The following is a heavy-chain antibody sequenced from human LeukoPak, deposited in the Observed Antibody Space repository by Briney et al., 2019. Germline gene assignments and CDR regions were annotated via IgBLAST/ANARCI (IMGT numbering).Heavy chain of an antibody. CDR1: GFTFSSYE. CDR3: ARMRPELDY. Sequence: GGSLRLSCAASGFTFSSYEMNWVRQAPGKGLEWVSYISSSGGTIYYADSEKGRFTISRDKPKNSLYLPMNSLRAEDTAVYYCARMRPELDYWGQGALVTVSS. D-gene: IGHD6-6*01. V-gene: IGHV3-48*03. CDR2: ISSSGGTI. J-gene: IGHJ4*02.